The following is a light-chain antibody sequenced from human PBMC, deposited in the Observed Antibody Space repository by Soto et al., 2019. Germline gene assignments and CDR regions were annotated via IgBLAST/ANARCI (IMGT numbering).Light chain of an antibody. CDR1: QSISSN. Sequence: EIMLTQSPGTLSLSQGERATLSCRASQSISSNSLAWYQQKPGQAPRLLIYDASTRATGIPARFSGSGSGTDFTLTISSLQSEDFAVYYCQQYNNWPPWTFGQGTKVDIK. V-gene: IGKV3D-15*01. CDR3: QQYNNWPPWT. CDR2: DAS. J-gene: IGKJ1*01.